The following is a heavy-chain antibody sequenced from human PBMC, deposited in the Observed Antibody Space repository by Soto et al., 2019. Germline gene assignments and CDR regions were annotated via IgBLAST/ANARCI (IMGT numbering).Heavy chain of an antibody. J-gene: IGHJ4*02. V-gene: IGHV4-61*01. CDR2: IYYSGST. D-gene: IGHD4-17*01. CDR1: GGSVSSGSYY. Sequence: PSETLSLTCTVSGGSVSSGSYYWSWIRQPPGKGLEWIGYIYYSGSTNYNPSLKSRVTISVDTSKNQFSLKLSSVTAADTAVYYCARINGPPQAFDYSGQGTLVTVSS. CDR3: ARINGPPQAFDY.